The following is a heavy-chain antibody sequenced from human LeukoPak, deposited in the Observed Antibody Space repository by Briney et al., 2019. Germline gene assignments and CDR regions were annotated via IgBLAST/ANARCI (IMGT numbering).Heavy chain of an antibody. Sequence: GSSVKVSCKASGGTFTSYTISWVRQAPGQGIEWMGRIIPILGIANYAQKFQGRVTITADKSTSTAYMELSSLRCEDTAVYYCARERGYSNYVIDYWGQGTLVTVSS. CDR3: ARERGYSNYVIDY. CDR2: IIPILGIA. V-gene: IGHV1-69*04. J-gene: IGHJ4*02. CDR1: GGTFTSYT. D-gene: IGHD4-11*01.